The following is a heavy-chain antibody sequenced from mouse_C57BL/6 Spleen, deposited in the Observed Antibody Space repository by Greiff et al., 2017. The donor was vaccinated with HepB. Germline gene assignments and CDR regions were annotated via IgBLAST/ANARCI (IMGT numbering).Heavy chain of an antibody. V-gene: IGHV1-26*01. Sequence: EVQLQQSGPELVKPGASVKISCKASGYTFTDYYMNWVKQSHGKSLEWIGDINPNNGGTSYNQKFKGKATLTVDKSSSTAYMELRSLTSEDSAVYYCARGYGSSPPPHYWGQGTTLTVSS. CDR1: GYTFTDYY. J-gene: IGHJ2*01. D-gene: IGHD1-1*01. CDR3: ARGYGSSPPPHY. CDR2: INPNNGGT.